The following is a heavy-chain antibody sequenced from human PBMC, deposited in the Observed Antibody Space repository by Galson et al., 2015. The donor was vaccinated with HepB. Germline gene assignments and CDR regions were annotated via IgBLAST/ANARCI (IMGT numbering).Heavy chain of an antibody. CDR3: AKDRSGYSYGSFDY. J-gene: IGHJ4*02. CDR2: ISGSGGSI. Sequence: SLRLSCAASGFTFSSYAMRWVRQAPGKGLEWVSAISGSGGSIYYADSVKGRVTISRDHSKNTLYLRMNSLRAGDTSVYYCAKDRSGYSYGSFDYWGQGTLVTVSS. V-gene: IGHV3-23*01. CDR1: GFTFSSYA. D-gene: IGHD5-18*01.